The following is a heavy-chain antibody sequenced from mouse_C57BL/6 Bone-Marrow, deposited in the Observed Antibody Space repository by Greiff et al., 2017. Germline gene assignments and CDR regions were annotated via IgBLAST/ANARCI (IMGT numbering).Heavy chain of an antibody. Sequence: QLQQSGAELVRPGASVKLSCTASGFNIKDDYMHWVKPRPEQGLEWIGWIDPENGDTEYASKFQGKATITADTSSNTAYLQLSSLTSEDTAVYDCTLFYYGNSAWFAYWGQGTLVTVSA. J-gene: IGHJ3*01. V-gene: IGHV14-4*01. CDR3: TLFYYGNSAWFAY. CDR1: GFNIKDDY. CDR2: IDPENGDT. D-gene: IGHD2-1*01.